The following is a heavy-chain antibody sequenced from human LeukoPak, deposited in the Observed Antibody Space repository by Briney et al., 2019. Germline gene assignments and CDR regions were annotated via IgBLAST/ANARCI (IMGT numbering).Heavy chain of an antibody. Sequence: SETQSLTCTVSGGSISSGGYYWSWVRQHPGKGLEWIGYIYYSGSSYYNPSLKSRVTISVDTSKNQFSLKLSSVTAADTAVYYCAREVPSHPYCSSTSCHSWFDPWGQGTLVTVSS. CDR3: AREVPSHPYCSSTSCHSWFDP. CDR1: GGSISSGGYY. J-gene: IGHJ5*02. V-gene: IGHV4-31*03. D-gene: IGHD2-2*01. CDR2: IYYSGSS.